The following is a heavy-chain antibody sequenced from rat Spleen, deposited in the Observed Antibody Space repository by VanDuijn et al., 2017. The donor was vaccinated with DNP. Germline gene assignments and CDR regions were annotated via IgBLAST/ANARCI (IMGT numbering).Heavy chain of an antibody. Sequence: EVKLVESGGGLVQPGRSLKLSCAASGFNFNDYWMGWVRQAPGKGLEWIGEINKESGTIIYSPSLKDKFTISRDNAQNSLYLQMNKLGSEDTAIYHCAKGPNYGGWSDYFDYWGQGVMVTVSS. D-gene: IGHD1-11*01. CDR1: GFNFNDYW. V-gene: IGHV4-2*01. CDR2: INKESGTI. J-gene: IGHJ2*01. CDR3: AKGPNYGGWSDYFDY.